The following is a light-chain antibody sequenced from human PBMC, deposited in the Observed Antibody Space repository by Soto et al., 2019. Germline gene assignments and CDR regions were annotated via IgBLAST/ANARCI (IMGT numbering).Light chain of an antibody. Sequence: QSVLTQPASVSGSPGQSITISCTGASSDIGGYNYVSWYQHHPGKAPKLLIYEVTNRPSGVSNRFSGSKSGKTASLTISGLQAEDEADHYCSSYTTSGSLFYVFGTGTKVTVL. CDR1: SSDIGGYNY. CDR3: SSYTTSGSLFYV. V-gene: IGLV2-14*01. CDR2: EVT. J-gene: IGLJ1*01.